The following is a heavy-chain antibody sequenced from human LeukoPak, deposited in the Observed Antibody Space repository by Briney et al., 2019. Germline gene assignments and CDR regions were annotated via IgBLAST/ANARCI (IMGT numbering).Heavy chain of an antibody. V-gene: IGHV3-21*01. Sequence: GGSLRLSRAASGFTFSSYSMNWVRQAPGKGLEWVSSISSSSSYIYYADSVKGRFTISRDNAKNSLYLQVNSLRAEDTAVYYCARPGYCSGGSCFRYYYYYGMDVWGQGTTVTVSS. CDR2: ISSSSSYI. D-gene: IGHD2-15*01. J-gene: IGHJ6*02. CDR1: GFTFSSYS. CDR3: ARPGYCSGGSCFRYYYYYGMDV.